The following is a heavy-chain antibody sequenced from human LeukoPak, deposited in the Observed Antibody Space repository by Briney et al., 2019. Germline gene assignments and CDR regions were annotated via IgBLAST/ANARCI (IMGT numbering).Heavy chain of an antibody. CDR1: GYTLTDLA. D-gene: IGHD6-13*01. Sequence: GASVKVSCKVSGYTLTDLAMHWVRQAPGKGLEWMGGFDPEDGETIYAQKFQGRVTMTEDTSTDTAYMELSSLRSEDTAVYYCATGYSTGWYYFDYWGQGTLVTVSS. CDR2: FDPEDGET. V-gene: IGHV1-24*01. J-gene: IGHJ4*02. CDR3: ATGYSTGWYYFDY.